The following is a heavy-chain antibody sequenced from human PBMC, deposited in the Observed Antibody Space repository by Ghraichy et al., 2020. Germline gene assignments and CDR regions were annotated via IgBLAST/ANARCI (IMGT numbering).Heavy chain of an antibody. CDR2: IKSKTDGGTP. CDR3: TTTGSTGCCDYAMDV. V-gene: IGHV3-15*01. D-gene: IGHD2-2*01. Sequence: GGSLRLSCAASGFTFSSAWMTWVRQAPGKGLEWVGRIKSKTDGGTPDYAAPVRGRFTISRDDSKNTLYLQMNSLKTEDTAVYYCTTTGSTGCCDYAMDVWGQGATLTVSS. CDR1: GFTFSSAW. J-gene: IGHJ6*02.